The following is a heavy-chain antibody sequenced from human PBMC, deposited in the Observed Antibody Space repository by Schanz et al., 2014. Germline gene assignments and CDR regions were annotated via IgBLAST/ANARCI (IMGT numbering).Heavy chain of an antibody. CDR3: ARGEDSSGWCDRDNADFDY. V-gene: IGHV1-18*01. J-gene: IGHJ4*02. CDR1: GYTFTSHG. D-gene: IGHD6-19*01. CDR2: ISAYNGHT. Sequence: QVQVVQSGAEVKKPGASVKVSCKASGYTFTSHGISWVRQAPGQGLEWMGWISAYNGHTDYAQKLQGRVTMTTDTSTSTAYMELRSLRSDDTAVYYCARGEDSSGWCDRDNADFDYWGQGTLVTVSS.